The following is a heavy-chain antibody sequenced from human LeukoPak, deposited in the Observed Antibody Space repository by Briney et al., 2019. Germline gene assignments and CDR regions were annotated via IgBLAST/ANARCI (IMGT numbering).Heavy chain of an antibody. CDR1: GGSFSGFY. Sequence: SEALSLTCAVYGGSFSGFYWSWIRQPPGKGLEWIGEINHSGSTNYNPSLKSRVTISVDTSKNQFSLKLSSVTAADTAVYYCARHWTYYDYVWGSYRPYYFDYWGQGTLVTVSS. V-gene: IGHV4-34*01. CDR3: ARHWTYYDYVWGSYRPYYFDY. CDR2: INHSGST. J-gene: IGHJ4*02. D-gene: IGHD3-16*02.